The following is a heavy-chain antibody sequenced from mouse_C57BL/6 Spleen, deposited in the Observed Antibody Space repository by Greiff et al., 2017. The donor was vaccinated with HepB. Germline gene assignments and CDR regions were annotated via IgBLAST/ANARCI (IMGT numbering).Heavy chain of an antibody. V-gene: IGHV1-64*01. J-gene: IGHJ3*01. CDR3: ALYYYGSSAWFAY. D-gene: IGHD1-1*01. CDR2: IHPNSGST. Sequence: VKLQQPGAELVKPGASVKLSCKASGYTFTSYWMHWVKQRPGQGLEWIGMIHPNSGSTNYNEKFKSKATLTVDKSSSTAYMQLSSLTSEDSAVYYCALYYYGSSAWFAYWGQGTLVTVSA. CDR1: GYTFTSYW.